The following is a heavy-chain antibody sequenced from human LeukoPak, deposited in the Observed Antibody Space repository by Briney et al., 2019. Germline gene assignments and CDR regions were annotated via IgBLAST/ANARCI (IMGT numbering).Heavy chain of an antibody. D-gene: IGHD3-22*01. V-gene: IGHV4-30-4*08. CDR1: GGSISSGDFY. J-gene: IGHJ4*02. CDR3: ARYAAYDSRGNYFDY. CDR2: IYYSGST. Sequence: SQTLSLTCTVSGGSISSGDFYWGWIRQPPGKGLEWIGYIYYSGSTYYNPSLNSRLTISVDTSKNQFSLKLSSVTAADTAVYYCARYAAYDSRGNYFDYWGQGTLVAVSS.